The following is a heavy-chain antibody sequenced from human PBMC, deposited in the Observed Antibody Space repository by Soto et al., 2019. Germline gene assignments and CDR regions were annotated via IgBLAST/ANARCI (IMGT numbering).Heavy chain of an antibody. CDR3: VRGDREDIAVVVGARPGDYGMDV. Sequence: QVQLVESGGGVVQPGRSLRLSCAASGFIFSNYAMHWVRQAPGRGLEWVSAISFSGSRTGSVDSVKGRFTVSRDNSQNMVYLQMNTLRVEDTAVYFCVRGDREDIAVVVGARPGDYGMDVWGHGTTVTVSS. J-gene: IGHJ6*02. D-gene: IGHD2-15*01. V-gene: IGHV3-30-3*01. CDR1: GFIFSNYA. CDR2: ISFSGSRT.